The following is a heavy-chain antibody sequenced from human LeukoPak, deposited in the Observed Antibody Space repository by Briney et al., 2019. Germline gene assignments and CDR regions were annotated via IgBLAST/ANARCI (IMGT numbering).Heavy chain of an antibody. J-gene: IGHJ4*02. Sequence: GMSLSLSCATSGFTFSTYGMEWVRQAPGKGLEWVAIIFSDGIRKYYADSVRGRFTISRDNTKNSLYLQMNSLTVEDTAVYYCGRGPGYRSDYWGQGTLVTVSS. V-gene: IGHV3-30*12. CDR2: IFSDGIRK. CDR1: GFTFSTYG. CDR3: GRGPGYRSDY. D-gene: IGHD5-12*01.